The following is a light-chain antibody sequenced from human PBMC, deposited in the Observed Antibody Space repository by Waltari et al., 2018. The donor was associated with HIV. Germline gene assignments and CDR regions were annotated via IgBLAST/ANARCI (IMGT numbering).Light chain of an antibody. J-gene: IGLJ2*01. CDR3: TSYAGSDNLML. V-gene: IGLV2-8*01. CDR1: SNDVGPYDY. Sequence: QSALTQPPTASGSPGQSVTISCSGTSNDVGPYDYVSWYQQHPDKAPRLIIYEVYKRPSGVPDLFSGSKSGNTASLTVSGLQAEDEADYYCTSYAGSDNLMLFGGGTKVTVL. CDR2: EVY.